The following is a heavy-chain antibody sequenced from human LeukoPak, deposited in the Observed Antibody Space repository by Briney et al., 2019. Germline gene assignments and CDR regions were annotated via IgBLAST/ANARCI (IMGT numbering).Heavy chain of an antibody. J-gene: IGHJ5*02. CDR3: ARAMTFHNWFDP. D-gene: IGHD3/OR15-3a*01. V-gene: IGHV4-30-4*01. Sequence: SETLSLTCSVSGGSISSGDYYWAWIRQPPGKGLEWIGYFYFSESTFYNSSLKSRLTISLDASKNQFFLRLSSVTAADTAVYYCARAMTFHNWFDPWGQGTLATVSS. CDR1: GGSISSGDYY. CDR2: FYFSEST.